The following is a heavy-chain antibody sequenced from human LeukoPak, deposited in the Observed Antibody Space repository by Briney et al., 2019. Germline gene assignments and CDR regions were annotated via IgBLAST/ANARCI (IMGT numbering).Heavy chain of an antibody. J-gene: IGHJ4*02. Sequence: PSETLSPTCAVYGGSFSGYYWSWIRQPPGKGLEWIGEINHSGSTNYNPSLKSRVTISVDTSKNQFSLKLSSVTAADTAVYYCARVVVTPARGPLGRYFDYWGQGTLVTVSS. CDR1: GGSFSGYY. CDR3: ARVVVTPARGPLGRYFDY. CDR2: INHSGST. D-gene: IGHD4-23*01. V-gene: IGHV4-34*01.